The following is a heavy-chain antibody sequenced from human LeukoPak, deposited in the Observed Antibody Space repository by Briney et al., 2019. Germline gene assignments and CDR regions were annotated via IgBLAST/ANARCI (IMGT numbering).Heavy chain of an antibody. D-gene: IGHD3-9*01. Sequence: SETLSLTCTVSGGSISSYYWSWIRQPPGKGLEWIGYIYYSGSTNYNPSLKSRVTISVDTSMNQFSLKLSSVTAADTAVYYCARHREPSRYFDWLLPYYFDYWGQGTLVTVSS. CDR3: ARHREPSRYFDWLLPYYFDY. J-gene: IGHJ4*02. CDR2: IYYSGST. CDR1: GGSISSYY. V-gene: IGHV4-59*08.